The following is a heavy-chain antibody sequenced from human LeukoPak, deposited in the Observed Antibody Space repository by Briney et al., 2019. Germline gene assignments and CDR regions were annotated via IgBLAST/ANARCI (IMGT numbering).Heavy chain of an antibody. D-gene: IGHD2-15*01. J-gene: IGHJ4*02. CDR3: ARDLLVVVAATRSHYADY. CDR2: INPNSGGT. CDR1: GYTFTGYY. V-gene: IGHV1-2*06. Sequence: ASVTVSCKASGYTFTGYYMHWVRQAPGQGLEWMGRINPNSGGTSYAQKFQGRVTMTRDTSISTAYMELSRLRSDDTAVYYCARDLLVVVAATRSHYADYWGQGTQVTVSS.